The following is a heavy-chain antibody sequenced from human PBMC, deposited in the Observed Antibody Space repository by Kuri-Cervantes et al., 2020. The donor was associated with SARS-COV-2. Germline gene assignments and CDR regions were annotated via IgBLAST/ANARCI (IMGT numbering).Heavy chain of an antibody. CDR2: INPSGGST. CDR1: GYTFTSYY. Sequence: ASVKVSCKASGYTFTSYYMHWVRQAPGQGLEWMGIINPSGGSTSYAQKFQGRVTMTRDTSTSTVYMELSSLRSEDTAVYYCARGMRCSSTSCYLNYYYYGMDVWGKGPTVPVSS. D-gene: IGHD2-2*01. CDR3: ARGMRCSSTSCYLNYYYYGMDV. V-gene: IGHV1-46*01. J-gene: IGHJ6*04.